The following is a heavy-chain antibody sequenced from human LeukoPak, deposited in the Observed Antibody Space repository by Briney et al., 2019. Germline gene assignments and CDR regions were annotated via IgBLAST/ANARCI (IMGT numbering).Heavy chain of an antibody. CDR3: AKDISSGGSCFDY. V-gene: IGHV3-23*01. J-gene: IGHJ4*02. Sequence: GGSLRLSCAASGFTFKSYPMSWVRQAPGKGLEWVSGISGSGNITYYADSGKGRFTFSRDNHKNTIYVKMNTQRARDAAVYHCAKDISSGGSCFDYWGQGTLVTVSS. D-gene: IGHD2-15*01. CDR2: ISGSGNIT. CDR1: GFTFKSYP.